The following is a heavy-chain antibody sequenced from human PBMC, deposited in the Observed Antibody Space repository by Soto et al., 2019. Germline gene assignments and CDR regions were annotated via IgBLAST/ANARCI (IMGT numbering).Heavy chain of an antibody. CDR1: GGSMSGFY. CDR2: IYSSGTT. D-gene: IGHD2-2*01. V-gene: IGHV4-4*07. Sequence: QVQLQESGPGLVKPSETLSLTCTLSGGSMSGFYWRWVRQPAGKGLEYMGHIYSSGTTNYNPSLKGRVTMSRDTSENRFSLRLNFMTAADTAVYYCARGSDAYAFDIWGQGTMGSVSS. CDR3: ARGSDAYAFDI. J-gene: IGHJ3*02.